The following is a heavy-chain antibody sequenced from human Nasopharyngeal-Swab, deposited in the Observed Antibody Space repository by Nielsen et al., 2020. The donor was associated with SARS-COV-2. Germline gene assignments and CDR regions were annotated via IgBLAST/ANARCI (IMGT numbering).Heavy chain of an antibody. V-gene: IGHV3-15*01. CDR3: TTDYYYGDSTVFDY. D-gene: IGHD4-17*01. J-gene: IGHJ4*02. CDR2: IKSKTDGGTT. Sequence: GGSLRLSCAAPGFTFSNAWMSWVRQAPGKGLEWVGRIKSKTDGGTTDYAAPVKGRFTISRDDSKNTLYLQMNSLKTEDTAVYYCTTDYYYGDSTVFDYWGQGTLVTVSS. CDR1: GFTFSNAW.